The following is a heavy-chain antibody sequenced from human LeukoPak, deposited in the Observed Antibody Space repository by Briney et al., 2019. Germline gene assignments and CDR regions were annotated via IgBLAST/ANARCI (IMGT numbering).Heavy chain of an antibody. Sequence: PGGSLRLSCAASGFTSSSYEMNWVRQAPGKGLEWVSYTSASASSIYYADSVKGRFTISRDNAKNSLYLQMNSLRAEDTAVYYCASDVVVPAAIDDDAFDIWGQGTMVTVSS. CDR1: GFTSSSYE. J-gene: IGHJ3*02. V-gene: IGHV3-48*03. D-gene: IGHD2-2*02. CDR3: ASDVVVPAAIDDDAFDI. CDR2: TSASASSI.